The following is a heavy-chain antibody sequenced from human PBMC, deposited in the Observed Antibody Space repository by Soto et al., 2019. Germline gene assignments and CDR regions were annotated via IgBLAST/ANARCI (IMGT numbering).Heavy chain of an antibody. CDR3: ARYRREAVAGYTLDN. CDR2: VYNSGST. CDR1: GGSISSNY. D-gene: IGHD6-13*01. J-gene: IGHJ4*02. Sequence: SDTLSLTCTVSGGSISSNYWTWIRQPPGNGLEWIGYVYNSGSTNYNPSLKSRVTISEDTSKSQFSLKVNSMTAADTAVYYCARYRREAVAGYTLDNWGQGILVTVSS. V-gene: IGHV4-59*01.